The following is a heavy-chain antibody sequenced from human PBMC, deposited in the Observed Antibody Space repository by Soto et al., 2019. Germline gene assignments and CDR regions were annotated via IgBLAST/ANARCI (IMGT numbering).Heavy chain of an antibody. CDR1: GGSISSGGYF. V-gene: IGHV4-31*03. D-gene: IGHD6-6*01. J-gene: IGHJ6*02. CDR2: IYYSGST. CDR3: AREGAAPYYYYGMDV. Sequence: QVQLQESGPGLVKPSQTLSLTCTVSGGSISSGGYFWSWIRQPPGKGLEWIGFIYYSGSTYYNPSLKSRVTISVDTSKNQFSLKLSSVTAADTAVYYCAREGAAPYYYYGMDVWGHGTTVTVSS.